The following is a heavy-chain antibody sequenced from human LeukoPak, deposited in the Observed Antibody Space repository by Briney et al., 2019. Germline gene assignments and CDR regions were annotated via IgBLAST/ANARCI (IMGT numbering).Heavy chain of an antibody. J-gene: IGHJ6*02. D-gene: IGHD3-10*01. CDR1: GGSFSGYY. Sequence: SETLSLTCAVSGGSFSGYYWSWIRQPPGKGLEWIGEINHSGSTNYNPSLKSRVTISVDTSKNQFSLKLSSVTAADTAVYYCASIYCYGSGSSIWYYYYYGMDVWGQGTTVTVSS. CDR2: INHSGST. CDR3: ASIYCYGSGSSIWYYYYYGMDV. V-gene: IGHV4-34*01.